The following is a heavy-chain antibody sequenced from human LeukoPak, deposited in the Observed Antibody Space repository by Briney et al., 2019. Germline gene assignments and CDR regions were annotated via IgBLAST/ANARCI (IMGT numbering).Heavy chain of an antibody. Sequence: GASVKVSCKASGYSFVLYGISWVRQAPGQGLEWMGWIRSDNGKTNYAQKLQGRVTLTTDTTTSTAYMELRSLRSDDTAIYYCARDYSSGWYSVDYWGQGTLITVSS. D-gene: IGHD6-19*01. V-gene: IGHV1-18*01. CDR1: GYSFVLYG. J-gene: IGHJ4*02. CDR3: ARDYSSGWYSVDY. CDR2: IRSDNGKT.